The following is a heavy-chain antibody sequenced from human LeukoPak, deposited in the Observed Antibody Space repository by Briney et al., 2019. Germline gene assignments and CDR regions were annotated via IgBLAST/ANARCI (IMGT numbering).Heavy chain of an antibody. J-gene: IGHJ3*02. CDR1: GYTSNSYY. V-gene: IGHV1-46*02. D-gene: IGHD7-27*01. Sequence: ASQKVSCKASGYTSNSYYMHWVRQAPGHRLECMAIINPIGGSTRYAQKFQGRVTMTRDASTSTVYMELSSLRSEDTAVYYCARDNTKELGTDAFDIWGQGTMVTVSS. CDR2: INPIGGST. CDR3: ARDNTKELGTDAFDI.